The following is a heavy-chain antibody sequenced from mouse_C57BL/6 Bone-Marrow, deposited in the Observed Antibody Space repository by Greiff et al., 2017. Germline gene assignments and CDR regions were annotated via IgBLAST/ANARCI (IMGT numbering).Heavy chain of an antibody. CDR3: ARGYYGSRRTAYFDY. CDR2: IYPGGGNT. V-gene: IGHV1-76*01. J-gene: IGHJ2*01. Sequence: VQLQQSGAELVRPGASVKLSCKASGYTFTDYYINWVKQRPGQGLEWIARIYPGGGNTYYNEKFKGKATLTAEKSSSTAYMQLSSLTSEDSAVYCGARGYYGSRRTAYFDYWGQGTTLTVSS. D-gene: IGHD1-1*01. CDR1: GYTFTDYY.